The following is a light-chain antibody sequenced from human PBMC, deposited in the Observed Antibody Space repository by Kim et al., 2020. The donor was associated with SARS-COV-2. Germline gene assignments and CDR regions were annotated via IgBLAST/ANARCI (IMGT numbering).Light chain of an antibody. V-gene: IGKV3-20*01. Sequence: EIVLTQSPGTLSLSPGERATLSCRASQSVSSSYLAWYQQKPGQAPRLLIYGASSRATGITDRFSGSGSGTDFTLTISRLEPEDFAVYYCQQYGSSPYTLGQGTTLEI. CDR1: QSVSSSY. CDR3: QQYGSSPYT. J-gene: IGKJ2*01. CDR2: GAS.